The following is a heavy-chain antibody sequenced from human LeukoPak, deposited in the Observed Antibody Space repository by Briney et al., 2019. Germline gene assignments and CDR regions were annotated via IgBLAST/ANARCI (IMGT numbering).Heavy chain of an antibody. CDR3: GSVRYYDFWSDNWFDP. CDR1: GGSFSSYT. D-gene: IGHD3-3*01. J-gene: IGHJ5*02. V-gene: IGHV1-69*02. Sequence: SAKDSCKDSGGSFSSYTISWVRQAPGEGREWMGRIITTHGIANYAQKLQCRVTITADKYTSTAYMELSSMRSEDTAMYYCGSVRYYDFWSDNWFDPWGQGTLVTVSS. CDR2: IITTHGIA.